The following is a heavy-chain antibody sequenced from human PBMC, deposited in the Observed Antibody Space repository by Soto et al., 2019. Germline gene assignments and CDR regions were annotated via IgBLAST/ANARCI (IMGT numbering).Heavy chain of an antibody. Sequence: SETLSLTCTVSGGSISSYYWSWIRQPPGKGLEWIGYIYYSGSTNYNPSLKSRVTISVDTSKNQFSLKLSSVTAADTAVYYCASRESITFLGVVTREAFAYGGRGTLVPVSS. J-gene: IGHJ4*02. CDR3: ASRESITFLGVVTREAFAY. CDR1: GGSISSYY. V-gene: IGHV4-59*08. CDR2: IYYSGST. D-gene: IGHD3-3*01.